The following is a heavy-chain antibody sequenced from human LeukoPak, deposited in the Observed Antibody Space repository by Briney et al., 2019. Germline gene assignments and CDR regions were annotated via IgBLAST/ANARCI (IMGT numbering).Heavy chain of an antibody. Sequence: GGSLRLSCAASGFTVSSNYMSWVRQAPGKGLEWVSAISGSGGSTYYADSVKGRFTISRDNSKNTLYLQMNSLRAEDTAVYYCAKDWVTRFDYWGQGTLVTVSS. V-gene: IGHV3-23*01. CDR1: GFTVSSNY. J-gene: IGHJ4*02. D-gene: IGHD4-23*01. CDR2: ISGSGGST. CDR3: AKDWVTRFDY.